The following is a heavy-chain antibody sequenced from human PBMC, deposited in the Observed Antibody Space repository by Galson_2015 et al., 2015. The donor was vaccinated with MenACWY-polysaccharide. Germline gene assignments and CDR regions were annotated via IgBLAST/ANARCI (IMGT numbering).Heavy chain of an antibody. CDR3: ARDTGVSRTDDWSFDL. J-gene: IGHJ2*01. CDR1: GFSFRSYW. D-gene: IGHD1-7*01. Sequence: ALRLSCAASGFSFRSYWMSWVRQAPGKGLEWVADIKQDGSEEYYGDSVKGRFAISRDNDRNSLYLQMNSLRAEDTAVYFCARDTGVSRTDDWSFDLWGRGSQVTVSS. V-gene: IGHV3-7*01. CDR2: IKQDGSEE.